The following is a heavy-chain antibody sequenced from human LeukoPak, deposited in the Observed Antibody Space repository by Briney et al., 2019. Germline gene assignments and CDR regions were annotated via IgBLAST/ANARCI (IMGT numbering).Heavy chain of an antibody. CDR1: GYTLTELS. CDR2: FDPEDGET. Sequence: ASVKVSCKVSGYTLTELSMHWVRQAPGKGLEWMGGFDPEDGETIYAQKLQGRVTMTTDTSTSTAYMELRSLRSDDTAVYYCARKYYDILTGYYGDPYFDYWGQGTLVTVSS. J-gene: IGHJ4*02. D-gene: IGHD3-9*01. CDR3: ARKYYDILTGYYGDPYFDY. V-gene: IGHV1-24*01.